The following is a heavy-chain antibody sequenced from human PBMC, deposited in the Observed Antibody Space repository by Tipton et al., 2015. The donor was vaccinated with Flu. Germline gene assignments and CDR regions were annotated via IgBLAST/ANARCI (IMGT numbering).Heavy chain of an antibody. V-gene: IGHV4-38-2*01. D-gene: IGHD3-22*01. CDR2: IGHTGNT. CDR1: GDSIGSRYF. CDR3: ATHPLYSSSYYYFDY. Sequence: LRLSCSVSGDSIGSRYFWGWIRQPPGKGLEWIGNIGHTGNTYHNPSLKSRVRLSVDTSKNQFSLKLSSVTAADTAVYFCATHPLYSSSYYYFDYWGQGTLVTVSS. J-gene: IGHJ4*02.